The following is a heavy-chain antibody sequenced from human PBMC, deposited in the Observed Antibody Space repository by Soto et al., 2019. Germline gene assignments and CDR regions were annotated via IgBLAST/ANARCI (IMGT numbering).Heavy chain of an antibody. J-gene: IGHJ4*02. CDR3: ARGSESYCSSTSCYLNY. CDR1: GYTFTGYY. V-gene: IGHV1-2*04. D-gene: IGHD2-2*01. Sequence: ASVKVSCKASGYTFTGYYMHWVRQAPGQGLEWMGWINPNSGGTNYAQKFQGWVTMTRDTSISTAYMELSRLRSDDTAVYYCARGSESYCSSTSCYLNYWGQGTLVTVSS. CDR2: INPNSGGT.